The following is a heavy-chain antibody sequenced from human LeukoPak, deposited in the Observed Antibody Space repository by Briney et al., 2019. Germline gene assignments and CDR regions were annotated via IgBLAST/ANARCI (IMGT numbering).Heavy chain of an antibody. CDR3: AKGVSSPLYYFDY. J-gene: IGHJ4*02. D-gene: IGHD6-13*01. CDR1: GFTFSSYA. V-gene: IGHV3-23*01. CDR2: IGGSSGST. Sequence: GGSLRLSCAASGFTFSSYAMRWVRQAPGKGLEWVSSIGGSSGSTYYAASVKGRFTNSRDNSKNTLYLQMNSLRAEDTAVYYCAKGVSSPLYYFDYWGQGTLVTVSS.